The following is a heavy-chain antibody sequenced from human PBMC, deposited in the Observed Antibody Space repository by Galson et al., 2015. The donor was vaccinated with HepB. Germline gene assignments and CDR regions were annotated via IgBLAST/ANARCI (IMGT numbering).Heavy chain of an antibody. J-gene: IGHJ6*02. Sequence: SATLSLICAVYGGSFSGYYWSWIRQPPGKGLEWIGEINHSGSTNYNPSLKSRVTISVDTSKNQFSLKLTSVTAADTAVYYCARLSGSYYGGLYYYGMDVWGQGTTVTVSS. CDR3: ARLSGSYYGGLYYYGMDV. D-gene: IGHD1-26*01. CDR1: GGSFSGYY. V-gene: IGHV4-34*01. CDR2: INHSGST.